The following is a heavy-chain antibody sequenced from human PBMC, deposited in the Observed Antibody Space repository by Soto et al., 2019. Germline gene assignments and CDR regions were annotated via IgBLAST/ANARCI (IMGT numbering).Heavy chain of an antibody. CDR1: GGTFSSYA. V-gene: IGHV1-69*13. D-gene: IGHD1-1*01. CDR2: IIPIFGTA. Sequence: SVKVSCKASGGTFSSYAISWVRQAPGQGLEWMGGIIPIFGTANYAQKFQGRVTITADESTSTAYMELSSLRSEDTAVYYCARNDAYHPVAFDIWGQGTMVTVPS. CDR3: ARNDAYHPVAFDI. J-gene: IGHJ3*02.